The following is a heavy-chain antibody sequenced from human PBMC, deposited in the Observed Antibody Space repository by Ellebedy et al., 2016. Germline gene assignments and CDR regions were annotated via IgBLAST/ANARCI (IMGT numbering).Heavy chain of an antibody. Sequence: GGSLRLXXAASGFTFSSYWMHWVRQAPGKGLVWVSRINADGRSRSYADSVKGRFTISRDNADNTLYLQMNSLRGDDTAVYYCSRGGHYSDSLFDSWGRGTLVTVSS. CDR1: GFTFSSYW. J-gene: IGHJ4*02. D-gene: IGHD3-22*01. CDR2: INADGRSR. V-gene: IGHV3-74*01. CDR3: SRGGHYSDSLFDS.